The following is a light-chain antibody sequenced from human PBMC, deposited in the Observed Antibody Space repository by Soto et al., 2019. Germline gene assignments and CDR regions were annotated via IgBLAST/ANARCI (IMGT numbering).Light chain of an antibody. CDR3: QQSYSTSPT. CDR1: QSISSY. Sequence: DIQMTQSPSSLSASVGDSVTITCRASQSISSYLNWYQQKPGQAPKLLIYTASSLQSGVPSRFSGSGAGTDFTLTISSLQPEDFATYYCQQSYSTSPTFGRGTKVEL. V-gene: IGKV1-39*01. J-gene: IGKJ1*01. CDR2: TAS.